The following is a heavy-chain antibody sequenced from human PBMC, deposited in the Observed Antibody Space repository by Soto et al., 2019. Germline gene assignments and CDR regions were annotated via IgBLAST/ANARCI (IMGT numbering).Heavy chain of an antibody. V-gene: IGHV5-51*01. J-gene: IGHJ6*02. CDR3: ARAPTIILSPIDYYYYGMDG. Sequence: GESLKISCKGSGYSFTSYWIGWVRQMPGKGLEWMGIIYPGDSDTRYSPSFQGQVTISADKSISTAYLQWSSLKASDTAMYYCARAPTIILSPIDYYYYGMDGWGQGTTVTGYS. CDR1: GYSFTSYW. CDR2: IYPGDSDT. D-gene: IGHD5-12*01.